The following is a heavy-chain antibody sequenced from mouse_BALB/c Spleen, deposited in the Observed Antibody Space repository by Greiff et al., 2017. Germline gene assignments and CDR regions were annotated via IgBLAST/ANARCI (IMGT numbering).Heavy chain of an antibody. CDR1: GFSLTGYG. J-gene: IGHJ3*01. CDR2: IWGDGST. Sequence: VKLMESGPGLVAPSQSLSITCTVSGFSLTGYGVNWVRQPPGKGLEWLGMIWGDGSTDYNSALKSRLSISKDNSKSQVFLKMNSLQTDDTARYYCARENYYGSSRWFAYWGQGTLVTVSA. V-gene: IGHV2-6-7*01. CDR3: ARENYYGSSRWFAY. D-gene: IGHD1-1*01.